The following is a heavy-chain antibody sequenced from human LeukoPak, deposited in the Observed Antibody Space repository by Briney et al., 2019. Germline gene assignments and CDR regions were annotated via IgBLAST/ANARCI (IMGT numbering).Heavy chain of an antibody. V-gene: IGHV4-30-4*08. Sequence: SETLSLTCTVSGGSISSGDYYWSWIRQPPGKGLEWIGYIYYSESTYYNPSFKSRVTISVDTSKNQFSLKLSSVTAADMAVYYCARSMVRGVMKNWGQGTLVTVSS. CDR2: IYYSEST. D-gene: IGHD3-10*01. J-gene: IGHJ4*02. CDR3: ARSMVRGVMKN. CDR1: GGSISSGDYY.